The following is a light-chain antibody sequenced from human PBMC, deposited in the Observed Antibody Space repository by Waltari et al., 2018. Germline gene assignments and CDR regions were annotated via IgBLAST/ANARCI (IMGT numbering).Light chain of an antibody. CDR1: QSVSSTY. Sequence: EIVLTQSPGTLSLSPGERATLSCRASQSVSSTYLAWYQQKPGQAPRVLIHGASSRATGIPDRFRGSGSGTDFTLTISRLEPEDFAVYYCQQYGDSRWTFGQGTKVEIK. CDR2: GAS. J-gene: IGKJ1*01. V-gene: IGKV3-20*01. CDR3: QQYGDSRWT.